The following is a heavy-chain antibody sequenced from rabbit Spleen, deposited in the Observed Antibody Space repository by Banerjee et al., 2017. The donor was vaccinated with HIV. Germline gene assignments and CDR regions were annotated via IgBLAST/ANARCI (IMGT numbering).Heavy chain of an antibody. CDR1: GFSLSSSYY. J-gene: IGHJ4*01. D-gene: IGHD4-1*01. CDR2: IYTNAIGNT. V-gene: IGHV1S45*01. CDR3: ARDLASVIGWNFNL. Sequence: EQLEESGGGLVKPEGSLTLTCTASGFSLSSSYYMCWVRQAPGKGPEWIGCIYTNAIGNTYYANWAKGRFTISKTSTTVDLKMTSLTAADTATYFCARDLASVIGWNFNLWGPGTLVTVS.